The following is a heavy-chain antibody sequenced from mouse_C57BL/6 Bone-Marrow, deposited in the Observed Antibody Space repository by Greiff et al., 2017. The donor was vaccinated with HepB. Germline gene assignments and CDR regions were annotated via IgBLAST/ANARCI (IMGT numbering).Heavy chain of an antibody. J-gene: IGHJ4*01. CDR3: ARHVVAHYYAMDY. Sequence: QVQLQQPGAELVMPGASVKLSCKASGYTFTSYWMHWVKQRPGQGLEWIGEIDPSDSYTNYNQKFKGKSTLTVDKSSSTAYMQLSSLTSEDSAVYYCARHVVAHYYAMDYWGQGTSVTVSS. V-gene: IGHV1-69*01. CDR2: IDPSDSYT. CDR1: GYTFTSYW. D-gene: IGHD1-1*01.